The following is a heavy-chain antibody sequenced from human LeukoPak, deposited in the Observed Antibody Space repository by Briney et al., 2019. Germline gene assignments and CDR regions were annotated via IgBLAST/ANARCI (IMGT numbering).Heavy chain of an antibody. D-gene: IGHD3-22*01. CDR2: IKSKTDGATT. J-gene: IGHJ4*02. V-gene: IGHV3-15*01. Sequence: PGGSLRLSCAASKFAFNNAWMSWFRQAPGKGLEWVGYIKSKTDGATTDYAAPVQGRFTISRDDSKDRLYLQMNSLKTEDTAVYYCTAVPHDSAVWGQGTLVTVSS. CDR1: KFAFNNAW. CDR3: TAVPHDSAV.